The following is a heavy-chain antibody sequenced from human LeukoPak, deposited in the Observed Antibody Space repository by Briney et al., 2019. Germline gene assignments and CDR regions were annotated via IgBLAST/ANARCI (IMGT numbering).Heavy chain of an antibody. CDR2: ISAYNGDT. D-gene: IGHD6-19*01. Sequence: ASVKVSCKASGYTFTSYGISWVRQAPAQGLEWMGWISAYNGDTKYAQKLQGRVTMTTDTSTSTAYMELRSLRSDDTAVYYCARDQSVYSSAWYTLGLWGQGTLVTVSS. CDR1: GYTFTSYG. V-gene: IGHV1-18*01. J-gene: IGHJ4*02. CDR3: ARDQSVYSSAWYTLGL.